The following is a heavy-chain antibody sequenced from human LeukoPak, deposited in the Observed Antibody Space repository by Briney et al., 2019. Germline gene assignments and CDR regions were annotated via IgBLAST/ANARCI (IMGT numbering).Heavy chain of an antibody. D-gene: IGHD1-14*01. J-gene: IGHJ3*02. Sequence: PGGSLRLSCATTGFTFSAYTMNWVRQAPGKGLEWVSSIAASGSTYYLDSVKGRFTISRDNAKNSLYLEMNSLRVEDTAVYYCARVDHTEAFETWGQGTVVTVS. CDR3: ARVDHTEAFET. V-gene: IGHV3-69-1*01. CDR2: IAASGST. CDR1: GFTFSAYT.